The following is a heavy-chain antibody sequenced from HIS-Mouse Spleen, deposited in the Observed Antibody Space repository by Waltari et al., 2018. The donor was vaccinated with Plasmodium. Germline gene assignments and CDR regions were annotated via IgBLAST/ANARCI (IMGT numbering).Heavy chain of an antibody. CDR3: AKVAQGTRDAFDI. CDR1: GFTLSSYG. D-gene: IGHD2-8*01. J-gene: IGHJ3*02. V-gene: IGHV3-33*06. CDR2: IWYDGSNK. Sequence: QVQLVESGGGVVQPGRSLRLSCAASGFTLSSYGMHWFRQAPGKGLEWVAVIWYDGSNKYYADSVKGRFTISRDNSKNTLYLQMNSLRAEDTAVYYCAKVAQGTRDAFDIWGQGTMVTVSS.